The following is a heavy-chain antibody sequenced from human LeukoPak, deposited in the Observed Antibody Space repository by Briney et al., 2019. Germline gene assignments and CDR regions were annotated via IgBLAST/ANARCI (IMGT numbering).Heavy chain of an antibody. D-gene: IGHD2-2*01. V-gene: IGHV3-7*03. CDR1: GFTFSSHW. CDR2: IKEDGTRK. CDR3: AKFNYAPPYFDY. Sequence: GGSLRLSCAASGFTFSSHWMTWVRQAPGKGLEWVANIKEDGTRKNYMDSVKGRFTISRDNAKNSLYLQMSGLRAEDTALYYCAKFNYAPPYFDYWGQGTLVTVSS. J-gene: IGHJ4*02.